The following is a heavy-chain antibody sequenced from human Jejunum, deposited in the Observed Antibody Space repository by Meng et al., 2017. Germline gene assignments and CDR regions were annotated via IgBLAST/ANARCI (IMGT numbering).Heavy chain of an antibody. CDR3: AKHGGYYQHY. V-gene: IGHV4-4*02. D-gene: IGHD3-22*01. Sequence: QLQESCPGLGKPSGTLSLTGTVSGDSITTNTYWSWVRQSPEKGLEWIGQIDHRGSPYYNPSLKSRVTMSVDKSKSQVSLQLTSVTAADTAVYYCAKHGGYYQHYWGQGTLVTVSS. CDR1: GDSITTNTY. J-gene: IGHJ4*02. CDR2: IDHRGSP.